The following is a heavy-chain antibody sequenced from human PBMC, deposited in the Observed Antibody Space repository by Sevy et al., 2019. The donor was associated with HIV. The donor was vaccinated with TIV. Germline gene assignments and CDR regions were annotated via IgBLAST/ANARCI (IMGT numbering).Heavy chain of an antibody. CDR2: ISYDGNNK. V-gene: IGHV3-30*03. J-gene: IGHJ6*02. CDR1: GFTFSSYA. CDR3: ASDGSSGGLFLKDYYYFGMDV. Sequence: GGSLSLSCAASGFTFSSYAMHWVRQAPGKGLEWVVVISYDGNNKYADSKKGRFTISRDNSKNTRYLQMNSLRAEDTAVYYCASDGSSGGLFLKDYYYFGMDVWGQGTTVTVSS. D-gene: IGHD3-16*01.